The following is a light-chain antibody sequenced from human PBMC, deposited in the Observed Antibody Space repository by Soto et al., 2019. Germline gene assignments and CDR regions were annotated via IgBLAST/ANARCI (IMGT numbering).Light chain of an antibody. CDR1: SNDIGSYDY. CDR3: NAFSAKRGDL. CDR2: GVH. Sequence: QSALAQPISVSGSHGQSITISCTGNSNDIGSYDYVCWYQQHPGKAPRLLIHGVHNRSPGISGRFSASKSGLTASLTISGLQAEDEADYYCNAFSAKRGDLFGPGTKVPVL. V-gene: IGLV2-14*01. J-gene: IGLJ1*01.